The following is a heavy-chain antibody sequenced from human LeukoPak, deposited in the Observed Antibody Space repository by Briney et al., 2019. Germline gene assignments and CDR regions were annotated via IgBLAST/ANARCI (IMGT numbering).Heavy chain of an antibody. CDR3: ARERWDYSIDY. J-gene: IGHJ4*02. Sequence: GGSLRFSCAASGFTFSSYSMNWVRQAPGKGLEWVSYISSSSSTIYYADSVKGRFTISRDNAKNLLYLQMNSLRAEGTAVYYCARERWDYSIDYWGQGTLVTVSS. D-gene: IGHD4-11*01. V-gene: IGHV3-48*01. CDR2: ISSSSSTI. CDR1: GFTFSSYS.